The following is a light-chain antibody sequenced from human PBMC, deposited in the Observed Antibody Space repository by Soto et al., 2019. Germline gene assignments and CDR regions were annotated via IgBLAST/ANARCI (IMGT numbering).Light chain of an antibody. V-gene: IGKV1-39*01. J-gene: IGKJ1*01. CDR2: AAS. CDR1: QSISNH. CDR3: QQSYSSPPT. Sequence: DIQVTDSPPYWSASVADRVTMTGPASQSISNHLNWYQQKQGKAPKXLIFAASSLQSGVPSRFSGSRSGTELTITISSLQPEDCETYYGQQSYSSPPTFGQGTKGDI.